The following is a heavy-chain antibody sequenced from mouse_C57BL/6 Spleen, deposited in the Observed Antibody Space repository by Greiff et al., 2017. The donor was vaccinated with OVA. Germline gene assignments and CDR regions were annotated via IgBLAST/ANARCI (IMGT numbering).Heavy chain of an antibody. CDR1: GYTFTDYE. CDR2: IDPETGGT. D-gene: IGHD1-1*01. CDR3: AGEELGSSDDWYFDV. J-gene: IGHJ1*03. V-gene: IGHV1-15*01. Sequence: QVQLQQPGAELVRPGASVTLSCKASGYTFTDYEMHWVKQTPVHGLEWIGAIDPETGGTAYNQKFKGKAILTADKSSSTAYMELRSLTSEDSAVYYCAGEELGSSDDWYFDVWGTGTTVTVSS.